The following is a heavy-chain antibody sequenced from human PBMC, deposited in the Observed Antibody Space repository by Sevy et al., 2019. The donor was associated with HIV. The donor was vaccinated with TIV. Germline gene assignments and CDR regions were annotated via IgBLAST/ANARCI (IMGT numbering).Heavy chain of an antibody. Sequence: GGSLRLSCAVSGFTFSSAWMSWCRQTPGKRLEWVGRIESKIDGGTIYDAAPVKGRFSISRDDSKNTLFLQMNSLKTEDTAVYYCATDHPPEQLVSDYWGQGTLVTVSS. V-gene: IGHV3-15*04. CDR2: IESKIDGGTI. CDR1: GFTFSSAW. D-gene: IGHD6-6*01. CDR3: ATDHPPEQLVSDY. J-gene: IGHJ4*02.